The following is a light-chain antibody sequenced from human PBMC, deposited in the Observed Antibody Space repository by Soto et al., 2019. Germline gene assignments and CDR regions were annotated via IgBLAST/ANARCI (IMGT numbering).Light chain of an antibody. V-gene: IGKV3-15*01. J-gene: IGKJ4*01. Sequence: EIVLTQSPGTLSLSPGERATLSCRASQSISGTYLAWYQQKPGRAPRLLIYDAFTRATGVPARFSGNGSGPEFTLTISSLQPEDSAVYFCQQYSNWSPLTFGGGTKVEI. CDR3: QQYSNWSPLT. CDR2: DAF. CDR1: QSISGTY.